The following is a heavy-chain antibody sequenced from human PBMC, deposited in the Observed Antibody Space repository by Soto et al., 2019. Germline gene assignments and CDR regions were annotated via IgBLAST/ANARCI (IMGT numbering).Heavy chain of an antibody. J-gene: IGHJ4*02. D-gene: IGHD2-15*01. Sequence: PGESLKISCKGSGYSFNNYWIAWVRQVPGKGLEWMGITFPGGSDTVYSPSFQGQVTISVDRSINTAYLQRSGLKASDTAVYYCAGASSRVSSVVAAYWGQGTLVTVSS. CDR2: TFPGGSDT. CDR3: AGASSRVSSVVAAY. V-gene: IGHV5-51*01. CDR1: GYSFNNYW.